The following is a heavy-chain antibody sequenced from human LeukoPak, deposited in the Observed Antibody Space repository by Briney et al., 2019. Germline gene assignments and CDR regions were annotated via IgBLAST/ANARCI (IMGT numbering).Heavy chain of an antibody. CDR1: GFTFTDYS. CDR3: ARGPYGDYDSYYGVDV. CDR2: ISSDSRHI. Sequence: GGSLRLSCAASGFTFTDYSMNWVRQAPGRGMEWVSSISSDSRHIFYADSVKGRFTISRDNAENSLYLQMDSLRAEDTAVYYCARGPYGDYDSYYGVDVWGQGTTVTVS. J-gene: IGHJ6*02. V-gene: IGHV3-21*01. D-gene: IGHD4-17*01.